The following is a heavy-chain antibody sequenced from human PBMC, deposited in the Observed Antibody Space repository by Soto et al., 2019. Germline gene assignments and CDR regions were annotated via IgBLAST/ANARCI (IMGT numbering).Heavy chain of an antibody. Sequence: SVKVSCKASGGTFSSYAISWVRQAPGQGLEWMGGIIPIFGTANYAQKFQGRVTITADESTSTAYMELSSLRSEDTAVYYCARAPVGDYYDSSGYYPGAFDIWGQGTMVTVSS. CDR3: ARAPVGDYYDSSGYYPGAFDI. CDR1: GGTFSSYA. D-gene: IGHD3-22*01. J-gene: IGHJ3*02. V-gene: IGHV1-69*13. CDR2: IIPIFGTA.